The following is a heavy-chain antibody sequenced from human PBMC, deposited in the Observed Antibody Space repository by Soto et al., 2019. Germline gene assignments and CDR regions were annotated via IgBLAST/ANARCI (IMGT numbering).Heavy chain of an antibody. J-gene: IGHJ6*02. V-gene: IGHV1-69*01. CDR1: GGTFSTYA. Sequence: QVLLVPSGAEVKKSGSSVKVSCKASGGTFSTYAINWVRQAPGQGLEWMGGIIPMFGKANYAENFQGRVTISAYESTITAYMELSSFTSDDEAVYYCARGFRDGYFYAMDVWGQGTTVTVSS. CDR3: ARGFRDGYFYAMDV. CDR2: IIPMFGKA. D-gene: IGHD2-21*01.